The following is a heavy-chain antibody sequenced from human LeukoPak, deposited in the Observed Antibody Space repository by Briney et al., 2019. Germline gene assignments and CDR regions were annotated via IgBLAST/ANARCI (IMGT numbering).Heavy chain of an antibody. Sequence: GESLKISCKSSGYSFTNYWIGWVRQMPGKGLEWMGIIYPGDSDTRYSPSFQGQVTISADKSISTAYLQWSSLKASDTAMYYCARRAGGYSSAWYVWAFDIWGQGTMVTVSS. J-gene: IGHJ3*02. D-gene: IGHD6-19*01. V-gene: IGHV5-51*01. CDR2: IYPGDSDT. CDR3: ARRAGGYSSAWYVWAFDI. CDR1: GYSFTNYW.